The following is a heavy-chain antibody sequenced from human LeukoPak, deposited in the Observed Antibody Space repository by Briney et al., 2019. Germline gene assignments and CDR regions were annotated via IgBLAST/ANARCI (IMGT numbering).Heavy chain of an antibody. V-gene: IGHV3-66*01. Sequence: GGSLRLSCAASGITLSGYPMTWVRRAPGKGLEWVSVIYSGGSTYYADSVKGRFTISRDNSKNTLYLQMNSLRAEDTAVYYCAREGGGQQLVSFYYYYGMDVWGQGTTVTVSS. CDR3: AREGGGQQLVSFYYYYGMDV. D-gene: IGHD6-13*01. CDR2: IYSGGST. CDR1: GITLSGYP. J-gene: IGHJ6*02.